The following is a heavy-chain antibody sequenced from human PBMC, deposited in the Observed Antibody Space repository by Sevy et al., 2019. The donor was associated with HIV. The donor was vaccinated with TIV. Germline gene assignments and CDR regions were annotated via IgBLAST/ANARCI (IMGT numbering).Heavy chain of an antibody. CDR3: AREGCTRPHDY. Sequence: GGSLRLSCAASGFAFYDYSMSWIRQAPGKGLEWVATLSFGCGKIKYADSVKGRFTISRDNSKNSFYLQMDNLRLEDTALYYCAREGCTRPHDYWGQGTRVTVSS. D-gene: IGHD2-8*01. CDR2: LSFGCGKI. J-gene: IGHJ4*02. CDR1: GFAFYDYS. V-gene: IGHV3-23*01.